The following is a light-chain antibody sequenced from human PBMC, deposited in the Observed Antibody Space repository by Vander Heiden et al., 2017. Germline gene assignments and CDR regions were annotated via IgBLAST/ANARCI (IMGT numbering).Light chain of an antibody. CDR1: QSVLYSSNNKNY. CDR2: WAS. Sequence: DIVITQSPDSLAVSLGERATINCKSSQSVLYSSNNKNYLAWYQQKPGQPPKLLIYWASTRESGVPDRFSGSGYGTDFTLTISSLQAEDVAVYYCQQYDSNPLYTFGQGTKMEIK. CDR3: QQYDSNPLYT. J-gene: IGKJ2*01. V-gene: IGKV4-1*01.